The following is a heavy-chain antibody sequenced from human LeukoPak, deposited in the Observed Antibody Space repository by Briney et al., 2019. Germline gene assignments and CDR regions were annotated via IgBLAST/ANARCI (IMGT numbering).Heavy chain of an antibody. CDR2: ISSAGNNT. J-gene: IGHJ4*02. D-gene: IGHD1-26*01. CDR3: ARAPREGFSGSYHDY. CDR1: GFTFSSFA. V-gene: IGHV3-64*01. Sequence: GGSLRLSCAASGFTFSSFAMHWVRQAPGKGLEYVSAISSAGNNTYYANFVKGRFTISRDNSKDTLYLQMASLRGEDSAVYYCARAPREGFSGSYHDYWGQGTLVTVSS.